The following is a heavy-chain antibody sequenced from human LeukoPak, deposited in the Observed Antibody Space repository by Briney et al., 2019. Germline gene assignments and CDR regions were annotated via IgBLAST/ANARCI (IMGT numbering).Heavy chain of an antibody. J-gene: IGHJ4*02. CDR2: ISSSGSTI. Sequence: GGSLRLSCAASGFTFSDYYMSWIRQAPGKGLEWVSYISSSGSTIYYADSVKGRFTISRDNAKNSLYLQMNSLRAEYTAVYYCARLQLWTETPLDYWGQGTLVTVSS. D-gene: IGHD5-18*01. CDR1: GFTFSDYY. CDR3: ARLQLWTETPLDY. V-gene: IGHV3-11*04.